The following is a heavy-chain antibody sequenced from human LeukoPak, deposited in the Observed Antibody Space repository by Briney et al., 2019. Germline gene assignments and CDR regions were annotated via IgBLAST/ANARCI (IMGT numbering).Heavy chain of an antibody. Sequence: PGGSLRLSCAASGFTFSSYDMNWVRNAPGKGLEGVSYISSSGSAIYYAVSVKGRFTISRDNAKNSLYLQMNSLRAGDTAVYYCARDLYGAMRGYYYMDVWGKGTTVTVSS. CDR1: GFTFSSYD. V-gene: IGHV3-48*03. CDR2: ISSSGSAI. D-gene: IGHD4-17*01. J-gene: IGHJ6*03. CDR3: ARDLYGAMRGYYYMDV.